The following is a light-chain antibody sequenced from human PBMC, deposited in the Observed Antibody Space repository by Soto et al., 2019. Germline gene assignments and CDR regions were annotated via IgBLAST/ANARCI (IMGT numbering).Light chain of an antibody. CDR1: QSVGSY. CDR2: DAS. J-gene: IGKJ5*01. V-gene: IGKV3-11*01. CDR3: QQRSNWPPIT. Sequence: IVLTQSPSTLSLSPGERATLSCRASQSVGSYLAWYQQKPGQAPRLLIYDASNRATGIPARFSGSGSGTDFTLTISSIEPEDFAVYYCQQRSNWPPITFGQGTLLEI.